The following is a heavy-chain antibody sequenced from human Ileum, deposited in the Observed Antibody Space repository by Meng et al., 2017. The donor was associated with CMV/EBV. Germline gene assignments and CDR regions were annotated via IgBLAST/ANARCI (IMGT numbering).Heavy chain of an antibody. V-gene: IGHV3-73*01. CDR1: GFTFSGSS. D-gene: IGHD1-14*01. CDR3: TFGTCGTDCFLLDY. J-gene: IGHJ4*02. Sequence: SGFTFSGSSIRGVRQAAGKGLGWVGRIKSKADNYATAYATSVQGRFTISRDDSENTAYLQMNSLKTEDTAIYYCTFGTCGTDCFLLDYWGQGTLVTVSS. CDR2: IKSKADNYAT.